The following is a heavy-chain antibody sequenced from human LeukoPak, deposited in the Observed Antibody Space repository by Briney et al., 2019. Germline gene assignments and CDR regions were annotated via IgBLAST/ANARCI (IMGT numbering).Heavy chain of an antibody. V-gene: IGHV3-53*01. J-gene: IGHJ4*02. CDR2: IYSGGST. CDR3: TRVGRVAVAAYYFDY. Sequence: PGGSLRLSCAASGFTFSSYGMHWVRQAPGKGLEWVSVIYSGGSTHYADSVKGRFTISRDNSKNTLYLQMNSLRAEDTAVYYCTRVGRVAVAAYYFDYWGQGTLVTVSS. CDR1: GFTFSSYG. D-gene: IGHD6-19*01.